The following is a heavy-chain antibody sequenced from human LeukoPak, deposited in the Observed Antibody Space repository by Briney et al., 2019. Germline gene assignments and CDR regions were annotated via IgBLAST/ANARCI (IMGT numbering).Heavy chain of an antibody. CDR2: IYYSGST. CDR1: RGSISSGGYY. J-gene: IGHJ6*02. D-gene: IGHD1-20*01. V-gene: IGHV4-61*08. Sequence: SETLSLTCAVSRGSISSGGYYWSWIRQPPGKGLEWIGYIYYSGSTNYNPSLKSRVTISVDTSKNQFSLKLSSVTAADTAVYYCARALRARITGTTASVYGMDVWGQGTTVTVSS. CDR3: ARALRARITGTTASVYGMDV.